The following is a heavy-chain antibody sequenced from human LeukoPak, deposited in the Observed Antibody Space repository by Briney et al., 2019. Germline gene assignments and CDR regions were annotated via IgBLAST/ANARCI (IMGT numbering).Heavy chain of an antibody. CDR2: IYYSGST. CDR1: GGSISSYC. D-gene: IGHD6-13*01. CDR3: ARGSSSWYIDY. Sequence: SETLSLTCTVSGGSISSYCWSWIRQPPGKGLEWIGYIYYSGSTNYNPSLKSRVTISVDTSKNQFSLKLSSVTAADTAVYYCARGSSSWYIDYWGQGTLVTVSS. V-gene: IGHV4-59*01. J-gene: IGHJ4*02.